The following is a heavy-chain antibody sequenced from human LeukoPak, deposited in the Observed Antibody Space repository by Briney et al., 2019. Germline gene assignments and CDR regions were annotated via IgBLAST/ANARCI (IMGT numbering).Heavy chain of an antibody. CDR3: AKDTSGWYSGYFDY. Sequence: GGSLRLSCAASGFTFSSYAMSWVRRAPGKGLEWVSAISGSGGSTYYADSVKGRFTISRDNSKNTLYLQMNSLRAEDTAVYYCAKDTSGWYSGYFDYRGQGTLVTVYS. D-gene: IGHD6-19*01. CDR2: ISGSGGST. J-gene: IGHJ4*02. CDR1: GFTFSSYA. V-gene: IGHV3-23*01.